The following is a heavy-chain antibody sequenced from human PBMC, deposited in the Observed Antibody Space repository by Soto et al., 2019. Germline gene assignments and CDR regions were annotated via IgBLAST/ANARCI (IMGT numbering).Heavy chain of an antibody. CDR3: AKGVDTAMVTSFDY. J-gene: IGHJ4*02. CDR2: ISGSGGST. Sequence: GGSLRLSCAASGFTFSSYAMSWVRQAPGKGLDWVSAISGSGGSTYYADSVKGWFTSSKDNSKNTLYLQMNSLRAEDTAVYYCAKGVDTAMVTSFDYWGQGTLVTVSS. V-gene: IGHV3-23*01. D-gene: IGHD5-18*01. CDR1: GFTFSSYA.